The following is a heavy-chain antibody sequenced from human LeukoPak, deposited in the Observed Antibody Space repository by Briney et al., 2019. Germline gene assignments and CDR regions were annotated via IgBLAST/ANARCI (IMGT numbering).Heavy chain of an antibody. CDR3: AREGSWYGDYYYYYYMDV. CDR1: GGSIGSYY. CDR2: IYYSGST. D-gene: IGHD6-13*01. J-gene: IGHJ6*03. V-gene: IGHV4-59*12. Sequence: SETLSLTCTVSGGSIGSYYWSWIRQPPGKGLEWIGYIYYSGSTNYNPSLKSRVTISVDTSKDQFSLKLSSVTAADTAVYYCAREGSWYGDYYYYYYMDVWGKGTTVTVSS.